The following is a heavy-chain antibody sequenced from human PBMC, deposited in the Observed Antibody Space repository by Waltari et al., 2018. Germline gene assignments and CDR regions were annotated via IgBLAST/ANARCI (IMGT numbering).Heavy chain of an antibody. CDR3: ARTTAAGTPRFYYYYYGMDV. D-gene: IGHD6-13*01. V-gene: IGHV4-59*01. Sequence: QVQLQESGPGLAKPSETLSLTCTVSGGSISSYYWSWIRQPPAKGLEWIGYIYYSGSTNYNPSLKSRVTISVDTSKNQFSLKLSSVTAADTAVYYCARTTAAGTPRFYYYYYGMDVWGQGTTVTVSS. J-gene: IGHJ6*02. CDR1: GGSISSYY. CDR2: IYYSGST.